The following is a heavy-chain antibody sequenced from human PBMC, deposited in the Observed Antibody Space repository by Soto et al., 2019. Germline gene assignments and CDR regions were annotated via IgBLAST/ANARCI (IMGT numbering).Heavy chain of an antibody. D-gene: IGHD2-2*01. CDR1: GFNFSSYA. CDR2: ISGSGGST. CDR3: AKYALVVVPAATPGYYCMDV. J-gene: IGHJ6*02. V-gene: IGHV3-23*01. Sequence: GGSLRLSCAASGFNFSSYAMNWVRKAPGKGLERVSAISGSGGSTYYADSVKGRFTISRDNSKNTLYLQMNSLRAEDTAVYYCAKYALVVVPAATPGYYCMDVWGQGTTVTVSS.